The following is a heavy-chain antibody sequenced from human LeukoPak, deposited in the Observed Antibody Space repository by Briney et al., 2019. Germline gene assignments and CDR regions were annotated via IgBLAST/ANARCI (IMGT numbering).Heavy chain of an antibody. J-gene: IGHJ5*02. CDR1: GNRFTTYW. CDR3: GREYSGSYGSRWFDP. D-gene: IGHD1-26*01. Sequence: GESLKISCKVSGNRFTTYWIAWFRQMPGKGLEWMGIIYRGNSDTRYSPSFQGQVTISVDKSTSTAYLQWSRLKASDTAIYYCGREYSGSYGSRWFDPWGQGTLVTVSS. V-gene: IGHV5-51*01. CDR2: IYRGNSDT.